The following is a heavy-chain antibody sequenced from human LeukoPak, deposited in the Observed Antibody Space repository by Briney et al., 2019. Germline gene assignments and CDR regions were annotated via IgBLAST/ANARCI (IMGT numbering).Heavy chain of an antibody. V-gene: IGHV3-48*02. Sequence: SGGSLRLSCAASGFTFSNYIMNWVRQAPGKGLEWLSYISSSSRPIYYADSVKGRFTISRDNAKNSLYLQMNSLRDEDTGVYYCARVNWNDVGSFDYWGQGTLVTVSS. CDR3: ARVNWNDVGSFDY. CDR1: GFTFSNYI. CDR2: ISSSSRPI. J-gene: IGHJ4*02. D-gene: IGHD1-20*01.